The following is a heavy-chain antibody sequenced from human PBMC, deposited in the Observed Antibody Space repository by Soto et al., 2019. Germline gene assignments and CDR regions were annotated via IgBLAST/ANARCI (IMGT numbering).Heavy chain of an antibody. Sequence: SETLSLTCTVSGGSISSYYWSWIRQTAGKGLEWLAYIYHSGSTNYNPSLKGRVTISIDTSRNQFSLKLSSVTAADTAVYYCARAGRRYSSAWYEDYWGQGTLVTVSS. J-gene: IGHJ4*02. CDR2: IYHSGST. V-gene: IGHV4-59*01. D-gene: IGHD6-19*01. CDR1: GGSISSYY. CDR3: ARAGRRYSSAWYEDY.